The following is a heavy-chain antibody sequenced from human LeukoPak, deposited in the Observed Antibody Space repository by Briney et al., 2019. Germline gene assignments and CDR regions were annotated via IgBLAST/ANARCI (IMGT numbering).Heavy chain of an antibody. CDR3: ARLSAAVHLGAFDL. J-gene: IGHJ3*01. Sequence: SETLSLTCAVSGVSISPYYWAWIRQPPGKGPELIGYIHTSGSNNQYPSLKSRVTISVDKSKNHFSLRLTSVTAADTAVYYCARLSAAVHLGAFDLWGQGTMVTVSS. V-gene: IGHV4-4*09. CDR1: GVSISPYY. CDR2: IHTSGSN. D-gene: IGHD3-3*01.